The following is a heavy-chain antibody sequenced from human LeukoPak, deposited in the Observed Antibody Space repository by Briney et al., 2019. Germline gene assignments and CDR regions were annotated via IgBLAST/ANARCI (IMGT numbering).Heavy chain of an antibody. CDR2: IIPIFGTA. Sequence: SVKVSCKASGGTFSSYAISWVRQAPGQGLEWMGGIIPIFGTANYAQKFQGRVTITADESTSTAYMELSSLRSEDTAVYYCATDRHLTSSFDYWGQGTLVTVSS. CDR1: GGTFSSYA. CDR3: ATDRHLTSSFDY. J-gene: IGHJ4*02. D-gene: IGHD1-14*01. V-gene: IGHV1-69*01.